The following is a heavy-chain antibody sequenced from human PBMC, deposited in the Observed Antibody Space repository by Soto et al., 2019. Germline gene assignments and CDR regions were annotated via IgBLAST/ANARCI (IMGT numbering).Heavy chain of an antibody. CDR1: GGSISSSSYY. J-gene: IGHJ5*02. D-gene: IGHD2-2*01. CDR2: IYYSGST. Sequence: PSETLSLTCTVSGGSISSSSYYWGWIRQPPGKGLEWIGSIYYSGSTYYNPSLKSRVTISVDTSKNQFSLKLSSVTAADTAVYYCARGNVVVPAAIPWFDPWGQGTLVTVSS. V-gene: IGHV4-39*01. CDR3: ARGNVVVPAAIPWFDP.